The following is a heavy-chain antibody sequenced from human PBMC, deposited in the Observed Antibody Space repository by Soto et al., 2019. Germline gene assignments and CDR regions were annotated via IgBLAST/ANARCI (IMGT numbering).Heavy chain of an antibody. CDR1: GGSISSYY. CDR3: ARGRESAHSVEINFDY. CDR2: IYYSGST. V-gene: IGHV4-59*12. Sequence: SETLSLTCTVSGGSISSYYWTWIRQPPGKGLEWIGYIYYSGSTKYNPSLKSRVTISVDTSKNQFSLKLSSVTAADTAVYYCARGRESAHSVEINFDYWGQGTLVTVSS. J-gene: IGHJ4*02. D-gene: IGHD1-26*01.